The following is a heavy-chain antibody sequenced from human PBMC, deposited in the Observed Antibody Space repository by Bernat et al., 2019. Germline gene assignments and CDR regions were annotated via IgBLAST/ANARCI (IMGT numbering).Heavy chain of an antibody. D-gene: IGHD3-22*01. CDR1: GFTFSSYA. Sequence: QVQLVQSGAEVKKPGSSVKVSCKASGFTFSSYAISWVRQAPGQGLEWMGRIIPILGIANYAQKFQGRVTITADKSTSTAYMELSSLRSEDTAVYYCARGPITMIVGEYWGQGTLVTVSS. J-gene: IGHJ4*02. CDR3: ARGPITMIVGEY. CDR2: IIPILGIA. V-gene: IGHV1-69*04.